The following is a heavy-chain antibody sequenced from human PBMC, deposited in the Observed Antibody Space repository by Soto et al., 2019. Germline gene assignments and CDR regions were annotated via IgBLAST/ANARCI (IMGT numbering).Heavy chain of an antibody. D-gene: IGHD3-16*01. CDR2: IYWHDDK. V-gene: IGHV2-5*01. CDR1: GFSLSTTGVG. Sequence: QITLKASGPTLVTPTQTLTLTFTFSGFSLSTTGVGVSWIRQPPGKPLEWLALIYWHDDKRYSPSLESRLTITKDTSRIHVVLTMTNMDPVDTGTYYGAHRGGATVGLYYFDYWGQGALVTVSS. J-gene: IGHJ4*02. CDR3: AHRGGATVGLYYFDY.